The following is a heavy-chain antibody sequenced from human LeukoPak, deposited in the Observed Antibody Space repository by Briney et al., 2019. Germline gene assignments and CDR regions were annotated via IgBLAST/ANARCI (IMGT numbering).Heavy chain of an antibody. D-gene: IGHD3-3*01. V-gene: IGHV4-34*01. CDR2: INHSGST. J-gene: IGHJ4*02. CDR1: GGSFSGYY. CDR3: ARVLYDFWSGYYDY. Sequence: PSETLSLTRAVYGGSFSGYYWSWIRQPPGKGLEWIGEINHSGSTNYNPSLKSRVTISVDTSKNQFSLKLSSVTAADTAVYYCARVLYDFWSGYYDYWGQGTLVTVSS.